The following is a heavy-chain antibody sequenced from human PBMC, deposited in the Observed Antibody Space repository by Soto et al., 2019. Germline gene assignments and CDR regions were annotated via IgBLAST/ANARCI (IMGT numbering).Heavy chain of an antibody. CDR1: GFTFSSYA. CDR3: ARDTGRSRGGSYKLYYYYGMDV. V-gene: IGHV3-30-3*01. Sequence: PGGSLRLSCAASGFTFSSYAMHWVRQAPGKGLEWVAVISYDGSNKYYADSVKGRLXFSXXXXXXNMYLNKKRMRAEDTDVYHCARDTGRSRGGSYKLYYYYGMDVWGQGITVTGS. J-gene: IGHJ6*02. CDR2: ISYDGSNK. D-gene: IGHD2-15*01.